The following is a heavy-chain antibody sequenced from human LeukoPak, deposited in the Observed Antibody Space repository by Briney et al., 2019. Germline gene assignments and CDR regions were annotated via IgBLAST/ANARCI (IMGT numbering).Heavy chain of an antibody. Sequence: GGSLRLSCAASGFTFSTYGMHWVRQAPGKGLEWVAVISYVGTNENYADSVKGRFTISRDNSKNTLYLQMNSLRAEDTAVYYCAKGEATMTTVTSLGYWGQGTLVTVSS. D-gene: IGHD4-17*01. CDR1: GFTFSTYG. CDR3: AKGEATMTTVTSLGY. CDR2: ISYVGTNE. J-gene: IGHJ4*02. V-gene: IGHV3-30*18.